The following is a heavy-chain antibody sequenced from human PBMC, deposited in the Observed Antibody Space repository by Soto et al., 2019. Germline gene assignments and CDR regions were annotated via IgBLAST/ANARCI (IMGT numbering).Heavy chain of an antibody. Sequence: SETLSLTCTVSGGSVSSYYWSWIRQSPGKGLEWIGYIYYSGSTKYKPSLKSRVTISVDTSKNQFSLKVSSATAADTAVYYCATHSNRNSGLHYFDDWG. V-gene: IGHV4-59*08. CDR2: IYYSGST. J-gene: IGHJ4*01. CDR1: GGSVSSYY. D-gene: IGHD4-4*01. CDR3: ATHSNRNSGLHYFDD.